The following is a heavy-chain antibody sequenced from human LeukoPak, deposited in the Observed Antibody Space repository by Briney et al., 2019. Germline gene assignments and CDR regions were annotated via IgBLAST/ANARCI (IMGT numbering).Heavy chain of an antibody. CDR1: GFTFSSYW. J-gene: IGHJ3*02. D-gene: IGHD3-22*01. CDR2: IKQDGSEK. CDR3: ARIYDSSGLYAFDI. V-gene: IGHV3-7*01. Sequence: TGGSLRLSCAASGFTFSSYWMSWVRQAPGKGLEWVANIKQDGSEKYYVDSVKGRFTISRDNAKNSLYPQMNSLRAEDTAVYYCARIYDSSGLYAFDIWGQGTMVTVSS.